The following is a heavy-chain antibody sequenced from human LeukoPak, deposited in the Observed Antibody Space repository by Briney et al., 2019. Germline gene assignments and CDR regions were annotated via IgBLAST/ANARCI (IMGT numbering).Heavy chain of an antibody. J-gene: IGHJ6*03. Sequence: GRSLRLSCAASGFTFDDYAMHWVRHAPGKGLEWVSGISWNSGSIGYADSVKGRFTISRDNAKNSLYLQMNSLRAEDTAVYYCARAALFSYMDVWGKGTTVTVSS. CDR3: ARAALFSYMDV. CDR1: GFTFDDYA. V-gene: IGHV3-9*01. CDR2: ISWNSGSI. D-gene: IGHD2/OR15-2a*01.